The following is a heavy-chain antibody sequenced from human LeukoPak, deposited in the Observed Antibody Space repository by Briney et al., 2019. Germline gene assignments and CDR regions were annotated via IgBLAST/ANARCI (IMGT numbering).Heavy chain of an antibody. V-gene: IGHV3-48*01. CDR1: GFTLSSYT. D-gene: IGHD6-6*01. J-gene: IGHJ4*02. Sequence: GGSLRLSCAASGFTLSSYTMTWVRQAPGKGLEWISYISGTSNTIYYADSVKGRFTISRDSAKNSLYLQMNSLRAEDTAVYYCARQKYSGSSLDYWGQGTLVTVSS. CDR3: ARQKYSGSSLDY. CDR2: ISGTSNTI.